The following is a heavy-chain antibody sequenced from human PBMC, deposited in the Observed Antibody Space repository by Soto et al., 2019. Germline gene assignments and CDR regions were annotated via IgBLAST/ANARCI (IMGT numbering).Heavy chain of an antibody. J-gene: IGHJ6*02. V-gene: IGHV4-4*02. D-gene: IGHD3-22*01. Sequence: SETQSLTCAVSGGSISSGGYSWSWVRQPPGKGLEWIGEIYHSGSTNYNPSLKSRVTISVDKSKNQFSLKLSSVTAADTAVYYCARSPDSSGYYPRWYYYGMDVWGQGTTVTVSS. CDR1: GGSISSGGYS. CDR2: IYHSGST. CDR3: ARSPDSSGYYPRWYYYGMDV.